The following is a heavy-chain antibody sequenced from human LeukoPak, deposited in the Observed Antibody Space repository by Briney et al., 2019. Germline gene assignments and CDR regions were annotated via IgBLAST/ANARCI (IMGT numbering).Heavy chain of an antibody. CDR3: ARQEVGATAYYFDY. V-gene: IGHV4-39*01. Sequence: PPETLSLTCTVSGGSISSSGSYWGWIRQPPGKGLEWVGSIFYSGITYYNPSLKSRVTISVDTSKNQFSLKLRSVTAADTAVYYCARQEVGATAYYFDYWGQGTLVTVSS. D-gene: IGHD1-26*01. CDR1: GGSISSSGSY. CDR2: IFYSGIT. J-gene: IGHJ4*02.